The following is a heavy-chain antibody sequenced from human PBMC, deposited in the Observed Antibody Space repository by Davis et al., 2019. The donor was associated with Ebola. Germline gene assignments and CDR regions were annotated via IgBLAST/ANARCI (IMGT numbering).Heavy chain of an antibody. CDR1: GFNFDDYA. J-gene: IGHJ4*02. V-gene: IGHV3-9*01. Sequence: SLKISCEASGFNFDDYAMHWVRQVPGKGLEWVSGISWNSGILGYADSVKGRFTISRDNAKNSLYLQMTGLRVEDTAFYYCGKDIGLTAKYYFDFWGQGTLVTVSS. D-gene: IGHD2-21*02. CDR2: ISWNSGIL. CDR3: GKDIGLTAKYYFDF.